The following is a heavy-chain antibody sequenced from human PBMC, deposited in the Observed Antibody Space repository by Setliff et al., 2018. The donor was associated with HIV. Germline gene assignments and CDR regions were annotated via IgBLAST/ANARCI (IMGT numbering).Heavy chain of an antibody. Sequence: ASVKVSCKASGYTFTSYAMHWVRQAPGQRLEWMGWIHAGNGYTKYSQKFQGRVTFTRDTSASAAYMDLSSLRSEDTAVYYCARVAPGGGNDYFGYWGQGALVTVSS. V-gene: IGHV1-3*01. CDR1: GYTFTSYA. CDR2: IHAGNGYT. D-gene: IGHD3-16*01. J-gene: IGHJ4*02. CDR3: ARVAPGGGNDYFGY.